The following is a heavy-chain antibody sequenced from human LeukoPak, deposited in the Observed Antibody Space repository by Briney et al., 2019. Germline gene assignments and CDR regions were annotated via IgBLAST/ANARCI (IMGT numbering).Heavy chain of an antibody. J-gene: IGHJ3*02. CDR2: ISSSSYI. Sequence: SGGSLRLSCAASGFTFSSYSMNWVRQAPGKGLEWVSSISSSSYIYYADSVKGRFTISRDNAKNSLYLQMNSLRAEDTAVYYCARMGATLVAFDIWGQGTMVTVSS. V-gene: IGHV3-21*01. CDR1: GFTFSSYS. D-gene: IGHD1-26*01. CDR3: ARMGATLVAFDI.